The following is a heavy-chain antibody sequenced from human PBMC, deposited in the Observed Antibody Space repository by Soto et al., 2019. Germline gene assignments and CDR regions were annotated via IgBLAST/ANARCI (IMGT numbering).Heavy chain of an antibody. Sequence: QITLKESGPTLVKPTQTLTLTCTFSGFSFSTSGVGVCWIRQSPGKALEWLALIYWDDNKRYSPSLESRLTITTVTCRNQVVLTITNTVDTATYDCVYRRSRYLNAPFEYWGQGTLVTVSS. CDR1: GFSFSTSGVG. CDR3: VYRRSRYLNAPFEY. CDR2: IYWDDNK. D-gene: IGHD3-9*01. J-gene: IGHJ4*02. V-gene: IGHV2-5*02.